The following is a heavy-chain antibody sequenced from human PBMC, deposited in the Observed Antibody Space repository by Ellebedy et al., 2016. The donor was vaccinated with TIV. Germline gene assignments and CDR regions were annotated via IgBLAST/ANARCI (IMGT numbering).Heavy chain of an antibody. D-gene: IGHD1-26*01. J-gene: IGHJ4*02. CDR2: INPSGGST. CDR1: GYTFTSYY. Sequence: ASVKVSXKASGYTFTSYYMHWVRQAPGQGLEWMGIINPSGGSTSYAQKFQGRVTMTRDTSTSTVYMELSSLRSEDTAVYYCARVSSIVGATTPFDYWGQGTLVTVSS. V-gene: IGHV1-46*01. CDR3: ARVSSIVGATTPFDY.